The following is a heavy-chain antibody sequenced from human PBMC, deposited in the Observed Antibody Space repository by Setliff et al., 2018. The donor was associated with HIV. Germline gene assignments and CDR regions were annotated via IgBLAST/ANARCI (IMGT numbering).Heavy chain of an antibody. V-gene: IGHV3-74*01. CDR3: ARIRGFCSGGSCYPYYYYAMDV. D-gene: IGHD2-15*01. J-gene: IGHJ6*02. CDR1: GFTFEKYW. CDR2: VNSDGSSK. Sequence: GGSLRLSCAASGFTFEKYWMHWVRQAPGKGLVWVPRVNSDGSSKTYADSVKGRFTISRDNAKNSLYLQMSSLRAEDTAVYYCARIRGFCSGGSCYPYYYYAMDVWGQGTTVTVSS.